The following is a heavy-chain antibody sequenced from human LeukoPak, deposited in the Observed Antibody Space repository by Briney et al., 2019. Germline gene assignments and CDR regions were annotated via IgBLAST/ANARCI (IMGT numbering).Heavy chain of an antibody. CDR1: GFIFSNYE. CDR3: ARDLPTGTYRAYFDN. Sequence: PGGSLRLSCAGSGFIFSNYEMNWVRQAPGKGLEWVSYISSTGSDICYADSVKGRFTITRDNAENSLYLQMNSLRAEDTAVYYCARDLPTGTYRAYFDNWGQGTLVTVSS. CDR2: ISSTGSDI. D-gene: IGHD1-26*01. J-gene: IGHJ4*02. V-gene: IGHV3-48*03.